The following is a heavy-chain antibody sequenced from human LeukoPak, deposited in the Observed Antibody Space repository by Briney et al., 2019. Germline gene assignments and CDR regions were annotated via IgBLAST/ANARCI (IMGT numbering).Heavy chain of an antibody. CDR1: GFTFNSYA. Sequence: GGSLRLSCAASGFTFNSYAVNWVRQAPGKGLEWVSAISGSGGATYYADSVKGRFTISRDNSKNTLYLRMSSLRAEDTAVYYCAKDRSSSRYHICDYWGQGTLVTVSS. CDR2: ISGSGGAT. V-gene: IGHV3-23*01. J-gene: IGHJ4*02. D-gene: IGHD3-9*01. CDR3: AKDRSSSRYHICDY.